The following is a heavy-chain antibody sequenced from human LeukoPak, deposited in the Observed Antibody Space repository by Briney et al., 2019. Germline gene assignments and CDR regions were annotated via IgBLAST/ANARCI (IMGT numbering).Heavy chain of an antibody. CDR3: ARAMYGDPYYFDY. V-gene: IGHV3-21*01. D-gene: IGHD4-17*01. CDR2: ISSSSSYI. J-gene: IGHJ4*01. CDR1: GFTFSSYN. Sequence: PGGSLRLSCAASGFTFSSYNMNWVRQAPGKGLEWVSSISSSSSYIYYADSVKGRFTISRDNAKNSLYLQMNSLRAEDTAVYYCARAMYGDPYYFDYWGHGALVTVSS.